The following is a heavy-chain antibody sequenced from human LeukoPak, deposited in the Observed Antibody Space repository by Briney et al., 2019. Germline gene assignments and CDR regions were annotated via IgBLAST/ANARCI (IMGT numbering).Heavy chain of an antibody. CDR1: GFTFDDYG. Sequence: GGSLRLSCAASGFTFDDYGMHWVRQAPGKGLEWVSGISWNSDSRGYADSVKGRFTISRDNAKNSLYLQMNSLRAEDTAVYYCARDRHDYTHYFDYWGQGTLVTVSS. J-gene: IGHJ4*02. V-gene: IGHV3-9*01. CDR2: ISWNSDSR. CDR3: ARDRHDYTHYFDY. D-gene: IGHD4-11*01.